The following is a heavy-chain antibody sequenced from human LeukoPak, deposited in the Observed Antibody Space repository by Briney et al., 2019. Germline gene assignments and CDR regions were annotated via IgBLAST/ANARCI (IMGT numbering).Heavy chain of an antibody. J-gene: IGHJ3*02. CDR3: ARGSNDAFDI. CDR2: IYYSGST. CDR1: GGSISSSSYY. Sequence: SETLPLTCTVSGGSISSSSYYWGWIRQPPGKGLEWIGSIYYSGSTYYNPSLKSRVTISVDTSKNQFSLKLSSVTAADTAVYYCARGSNDAFDIWGQGTMVTVSS. V-gene: IGHV4-39*07.